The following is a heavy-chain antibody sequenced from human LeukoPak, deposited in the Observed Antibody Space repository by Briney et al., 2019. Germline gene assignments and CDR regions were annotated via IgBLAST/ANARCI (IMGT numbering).Heavy chain of an antibody. V-gene: IGHV1-69*05. Sequence: ASVKVSCKASGGTFSSYAISWVRQAPGQGLEWMGGIIPIFGTANYAQKFQGRVTITTDESTSTAYMELRSLRSDDTAVYYCARRDDSSSSGGSDYWGQGTLVTVSS. J-gene: IGHJ4*02. D-gene: IGHD6-6*01. CDR2: IIPIFGTA. CDR1: GGTFSSYA. CDR3: ARRDDSSSSGGSDY.